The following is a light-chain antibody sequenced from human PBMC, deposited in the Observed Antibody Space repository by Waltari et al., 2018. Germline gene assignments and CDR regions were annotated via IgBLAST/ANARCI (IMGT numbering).Light chain of an antibody. Sequence: EIVMTQSPATLSVSPGERATPSCRASQSVSSNLAWYQQKPGKAPRLLIYGASTRATGIPARFSGSGSGAEFTLTISSLQSEDSAVYYCQQYNNWRTFGQGTKVEIK. J-gene: IGKJ1*01. CDR2: GAS. CDR3: QQYNNWRT. CDR1: QSVSSN. V-gene: IGKV3-15*01.